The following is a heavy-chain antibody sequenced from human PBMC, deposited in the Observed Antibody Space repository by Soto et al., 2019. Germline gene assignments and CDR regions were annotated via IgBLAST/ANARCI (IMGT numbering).Heavy chain of an antibody. CDR3: ARGREWFGGVTDF. J-gene: IGHJ4*02. CDR2: IYYDGRT. Sequence: QVQLQQSGPGLVKPSETLSLTCTVSGGSISSYYWSWIRQPPGKGLEWIGYIYYDGRTNYNPSLKSRLTISLDTSKSQFSLTLRSVTAADTAVYYCARGREWFGGVTDFWGQGILVTVSS. CDR1: GGSISSYY. V-gene: IGHV4-59*01. D-gene: IGHD3-10*01.